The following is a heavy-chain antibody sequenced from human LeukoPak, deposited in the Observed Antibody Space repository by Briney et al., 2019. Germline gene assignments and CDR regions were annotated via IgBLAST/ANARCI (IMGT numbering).Heavy chain of an antibody. Sequence: SETLSLTCAVSGGSISSSNWWGWIRQPPGKGLEWIAYIYYSGSTSYNPSLRSRVTMSVDTSKNQFSLNLSSVTAVDTAVYYCARFGGAYYYGSGSYNAFDIWGQGTMVTVSS. CDR3: ARFGGAYYYGSGSYNAFDI. CDR2: IYYSGST. V-gene: IGHV4-28*01. J-gene: IGHJ3*02. D-gene: IGHD3-10*01. CDR1: GGSISSSNW.